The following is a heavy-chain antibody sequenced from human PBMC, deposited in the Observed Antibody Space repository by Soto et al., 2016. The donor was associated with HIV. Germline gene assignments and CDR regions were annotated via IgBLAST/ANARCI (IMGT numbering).Heavy chain of an antibody. CDR2: ISDSGNST. Sequence: EVQLLESGGGLVQPGGSLRLSCAASGFTFNNYAMSWVRQAPGKGLEWVSAISDSGNSTYYADSVKGRFTISRDNSKNTLNLQMNSLRGDDTAVYYCAKAPPAGGAVAVSFDCWGQGTLVTVSS. CDR1: GFTFNNYA. J-gene: IGHJ4*02. CDR3: AKAPPAGGAVAVSFDC. D-gene: IGHD6-19*01. V-gene: IGHV3-23*01.